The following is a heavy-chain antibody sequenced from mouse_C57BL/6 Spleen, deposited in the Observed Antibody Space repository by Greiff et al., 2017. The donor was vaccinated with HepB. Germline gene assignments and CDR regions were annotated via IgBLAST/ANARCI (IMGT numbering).Heavy chain of an antibody. CDR2: IYPGNSDT. J-gene: IGHJ2*01. CDR1: GYTFTSYW. V-gene: IGHV1-5*01. Sequence: EVQLQQSGTVLARPGASVKMSCKTSGYTFTSYWMHWVKQRPGQGLEWIGAIYPGNSDTSYNQKFKGKAKLTAVTSASTAYMELSSLTNEDSAVYYCTRTYGNEGYYFDYWGQGTTLTVSS. CDR3: TRTYGNEGYYFDY. D-gene: IGHD2-1*01.